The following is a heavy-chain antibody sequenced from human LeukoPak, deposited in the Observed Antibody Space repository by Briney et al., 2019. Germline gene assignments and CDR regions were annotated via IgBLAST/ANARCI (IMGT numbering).Heavy chain of an antibody. CDR1: GGSISSSSYY. J-gene: IGHJ4*02. V-gene: IGHV4-39*07. CDR2: INHSGST. CDR3: ARMVCGSGGSCYPSGNYFDY. Sequence: SETLSLTCTVSGGSISSSSYYWGWIRQPPGKGLEWIGEINHSGSTNYNPSLKSRVTISVDTSKNQFSLKLSSVTAADTAVYYCARMVCGSGGSCYPSGNYFDYWGQGTLVTVSS. D-gene: IGHD2-15*01.